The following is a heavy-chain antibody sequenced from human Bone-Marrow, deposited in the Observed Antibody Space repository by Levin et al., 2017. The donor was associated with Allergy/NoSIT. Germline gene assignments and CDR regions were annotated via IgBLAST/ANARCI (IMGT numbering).Heavy chain of an antibody. D-gene: IGHD3-3*02. CDR3: ARFEQHLYCLDY. Sequence: GGSLRLSCKASGYTFNDYYLLWVRQAPGQGPEYMGWINSKTGDTKYAQKFQGRVTMTRDTSESTAYMELNSLRSDDTAVYYCARFEQHLYCLDYWGQGTLVTVSS. V-gene: IGHV1-2*02. CDR2: INSKTGDT. CDR1: GYTFNDYY. J-gene: IGHJ4*02.